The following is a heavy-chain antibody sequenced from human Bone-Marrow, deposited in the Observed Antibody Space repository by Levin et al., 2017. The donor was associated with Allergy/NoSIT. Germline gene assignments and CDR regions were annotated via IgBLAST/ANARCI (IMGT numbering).Heavy chain of an antibody. D-gene: IGHD2-15*01. J-gene: IGHJ4*02. CDR3: STGGYFFDY. CDR2: IKSMPDGGTT. V-gene: IGHV3-15*01. CDR1: GFTFSNAW. Sequence: GGSLRLSCVGSGFTFSNAWMNWVRQAPGKGLEWVGRIKSMPDGGTTDYPAPVKGRFTISRDDSKNTAYQQMNSLKTEDTAVYYCSTGGYFFDYWGQGTLVSVSS.